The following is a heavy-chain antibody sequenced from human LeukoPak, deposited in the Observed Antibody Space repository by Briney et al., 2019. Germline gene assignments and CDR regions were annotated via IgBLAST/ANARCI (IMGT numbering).Heavy chain of an antibody. J-gene: IGHJ4*02. CDR1: GXTFSNYA. CDR3: ARKLSGWFYFDH. D-gene: IGHD6-19*01. CDR2: ISGSGGST. V-gene: IGHV3-23*01. Sequence: GGSLRLSCAASGXTFSNYAMNWVRQPPGKGLEWVSSISGSGGSTYYADSVKGRFTISRDQSKNTLYLQMNSLRVEDTAVYYCARKLSGWFYFDHWGQGTLVTVSS.